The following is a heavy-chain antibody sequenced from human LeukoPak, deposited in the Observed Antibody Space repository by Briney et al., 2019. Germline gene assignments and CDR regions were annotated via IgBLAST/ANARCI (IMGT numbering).Heavy chain of an antibody. D-gene: IGHD3-3*01. V-gene: IGHV5-51*01. Sequence: GESLNISGKGSGYIFTHQWIAWVRQVPGKGLEWMGIIYPGDSDTRYSPSFRGQVTISADKSISTAYLQWSSLKASDTAMYYCARLLSFLEIQGTNWGQGTLVTVSS. CDR3: ARLLSFLEIQGTN. CDR1: GYIFTHQW. J-gene: IGHJ4*02. CDR2: IYPGDSDT.